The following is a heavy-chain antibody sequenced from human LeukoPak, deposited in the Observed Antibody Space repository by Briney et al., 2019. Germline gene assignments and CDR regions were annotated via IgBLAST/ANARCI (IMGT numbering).Heavy chain of an antibody. Sequence: GGSLRLSCAASGFTFRNYWMHWVRQAPGRGLVWVSRINTDGTRTSYADSVKGRFTISGDNAKNTLFLQMNSLRAEDTAVYYCAKEQITIFGPYPSKGFDPWGQGTLVTVSS. J-gene: IGHJ5*02. CDR3: AKEQITIFGPYPSKGFDP. CDR2: INTDGTRT. D-gene: IGHD3-3*01. CDR1: GFTFRNYW. V-gene: IGHV3-74*01.